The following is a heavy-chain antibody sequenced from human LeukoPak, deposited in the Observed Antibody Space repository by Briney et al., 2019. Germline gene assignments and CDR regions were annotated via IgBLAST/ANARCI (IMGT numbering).Heavy chain of an antibody. V-gene: IGHV4-39*01. CDR1: GGSVSSSSYS. J-gene: IGHJ4*02. CDR3: ARQGGSGRSLDY. Sequence: TSETLSLTCTVSGGSVSSSSYSWGWVRQPPGKGLEWIGTISYSGSTYYNPSLKSRVTISVDTSNNQFSLKLTSVTAADTAVYYCARQGGSGRSLDYWGQGTLSPSPQ. CDR2: ISYSGST. D-gene: IGHD3-10*01.